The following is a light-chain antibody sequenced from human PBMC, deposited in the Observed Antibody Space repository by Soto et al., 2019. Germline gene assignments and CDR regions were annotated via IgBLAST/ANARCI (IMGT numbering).Light chain of an antibody. J-gene: IGKJ5*01. CDR3: QQRQYWPPIT. Sequence: VLTQYPATLSLSPGERATLSCRGSQSVSSYLAWYQQKPGQAPRLLIYDTSNRATGVPARFSGSGSGTDFTLTISSLEPEDCAIYYCQQRQYWPPITFGQGTRLEI. CDR2: DTS. CDR1: QSVSSY. V-gene: IGKV3-11*01.